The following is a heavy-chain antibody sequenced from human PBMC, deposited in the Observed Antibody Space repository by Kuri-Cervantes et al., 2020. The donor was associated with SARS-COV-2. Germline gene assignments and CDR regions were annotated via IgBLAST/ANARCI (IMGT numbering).Heavy chain of an antibody. CDR1: GGSISSGGYY. CDR2: IYYDGRT. CDR3: ARHDY. J-gene: IGHJ4*02. V-gene: IGHV4-39*01. Sequence: CTVSGGSISSGGYYWGWIRQPPGKSLEFIVSIYYDGRTYYNTSLKSRVTISVDTSKNQFSLKLSSVTAADTAVYYCARHDYWGQGTLVTVSS.